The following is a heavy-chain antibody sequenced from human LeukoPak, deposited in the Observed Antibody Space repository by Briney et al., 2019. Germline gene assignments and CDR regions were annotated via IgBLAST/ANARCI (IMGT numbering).Heavy chain of an antibody. V-gene: IGHV3-30-3*01. J-gene: IGHJ4*02. CDR1: GLTFSSQA. CDR2: ISQDGSDR. CDR3: VREPGPGYFDY. D-gene: IGHD6-13*01. Sequence: GGSLRLSCVVSGLTFSSQAMHWVRQAPGKGLEWVAVISQDGSDRQYTDSVKGRFTISRDNSRNTLYLQMNSLRAEDTAVYYCVREPGPGYFDYWGRGTLVTVSS.